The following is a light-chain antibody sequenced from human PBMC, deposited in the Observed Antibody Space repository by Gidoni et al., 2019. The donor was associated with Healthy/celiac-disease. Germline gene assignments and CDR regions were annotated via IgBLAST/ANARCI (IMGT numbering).Light chain of an antibody. V-gene: IGKV1-33*01. Sequence: DIQMTQSPSSLSASVGDRVTITCQASQDISNYLNWYQQKPGKAPKLLIYDASNLETGVPSRFSGSGSGTDFTFTISSLQPEAIAPYYCQQYDNPPPLTFGGGTKVEIK. CDR1: QDISNY. CDR3: QQYDNPPPLT. CDR2: DAS. J-gene: IGKJ4*01.